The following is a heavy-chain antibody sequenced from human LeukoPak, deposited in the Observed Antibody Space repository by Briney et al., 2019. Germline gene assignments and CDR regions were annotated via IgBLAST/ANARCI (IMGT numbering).Heavy chain of an antibody. D-gene: IGHD3-16*02. CDR3: ARLHGVIGYDAFDI. CDR2: ISSGSSYI. V-gene: IGHV3-21*01. J-gene: IGHJ3*02. Sequence: GGSLRLSCVASGFTFSSYSMNWVRQAPGKGLEWVSSISSGSSYIYYADSVKGRFTISRDNAKNSLYLQMNSLRVEDTAVYYCARLHGVIGYDAFDIWGQGTMVTVSS. CDR1: GFTFSSYS.